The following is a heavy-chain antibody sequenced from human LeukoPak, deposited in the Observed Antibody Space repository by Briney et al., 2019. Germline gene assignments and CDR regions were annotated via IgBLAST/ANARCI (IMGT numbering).Heavy chain of an antibody. CDR1: GYTFTSYG. D-gene: IGHD4-17*01. CDR2: ISTYNGNT. CDR3: ARGPMTTGFAY. Sequence: ASVKVSCKASGYTFTSYGISWVRQAPGQGLEWLGWISTYNGNTHYAQKLQGRVTMTTDTSTTTAYMELRSLRSDDTAVYYCARGPMTTGFAYWGQGTLVTVSS. V-gene: IGHV1-18*01. J-gene: IGHJ4*02.